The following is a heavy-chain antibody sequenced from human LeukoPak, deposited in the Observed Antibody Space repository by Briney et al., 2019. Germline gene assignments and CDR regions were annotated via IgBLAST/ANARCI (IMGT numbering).Heavy chain of an antibody. Sequence: GGSLRLSCVASGLPIGDFAMHCVRQAPGQGLEWVSLISGDGVSTFFADSVKGRFSISRDNGKNSLFLEMSSLRTEDTAMYYCARESGKFDYWGQGILVAVSS. J-gene: IGHJ4*02. CDR1: GLPIGDFA. CDR3: ARESGKFDY. V-gene: IGHV3-43*02. CDR2: ISGDGVST.